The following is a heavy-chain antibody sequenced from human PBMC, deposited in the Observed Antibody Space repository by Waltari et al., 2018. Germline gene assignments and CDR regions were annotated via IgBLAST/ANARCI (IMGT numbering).Heavy chain of an antibody. CDR2: ISSSSSYI. CDR1: GFTFSSYS. Sequence: EVQLVESGGGLVKPGGSLRLSCAASGFTFSSYSMNWVRQAPGKGLEWVSSISSSSSYIYYADSVKGRFTISRDNAKNSLYLQMNSLRAEDTVVYYCARDVGSYIDYWGQGTLVTVSS. V-gene: IGHV3-21*01. J-gene: IGHJ4*02. D-gene: IGHD1-26*01. CDR3: ARDVGSYIDY.